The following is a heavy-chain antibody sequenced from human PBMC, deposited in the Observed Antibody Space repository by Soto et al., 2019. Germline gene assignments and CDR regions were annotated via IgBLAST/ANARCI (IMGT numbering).Heavy chain of an antibody. CDR1: GGSFSIYT. V-gene: IGHV1-69*02. CDR2: VLPFLDLT. CDR3: ATDRANRNWPNFAS. Sequence: QVQLVQSGSEVKKPGSSVRVSCKTSGGSFSIYTFSWVRQAPGQGLEWMGRVLPFLDLTTYSQKFQGRVTITAAKSTATAYLDLDNSTSEDTAIYYCATDRANRNWPNFASWGQGTLVTVSS. D-gene: IGHD1-1*01. J-gene: IGHJ4*02.